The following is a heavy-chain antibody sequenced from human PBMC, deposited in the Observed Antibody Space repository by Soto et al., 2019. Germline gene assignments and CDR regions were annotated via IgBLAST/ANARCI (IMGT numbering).Heavy chain of an antibody. Sequence: SEILSLTCTVSGGSVSSGSYYWSWIRQPPGKGLEWIGYIYYSGSTNYNPSLKSRVTISVDTSKNQFSLKLSSVTAADTAVYYCARDTRIVGATPPYFDYWGQGTLVTVSS. CDR2: IYYSGST. J-gene: IGHJ4*02. V-gene: IGHV4-61*01. D-gene: IGHD1-26*01. CDR3: ARDTRIVGATPPYFDY. CDR1: GGSVSSGSYY.